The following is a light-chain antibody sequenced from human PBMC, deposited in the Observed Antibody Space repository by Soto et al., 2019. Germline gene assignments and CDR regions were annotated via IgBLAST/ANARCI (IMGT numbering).Light chain of an antibody. CDR2: GAS. CDR1: QSVSSN. J-gene: IGKJ1*01. CDR3: QQYNYWRT. Sequence: EIVMTQSPATLSVSPGETATLSCRASQSVSSNLAWYQQKPGQAPRLLIHGASTRATGIPARFSGSGSGTEFTLTIGSLQSEDFGVYYCQQYNYWRTFGQGTKVDI. V-gene: IGKV3-15*01.